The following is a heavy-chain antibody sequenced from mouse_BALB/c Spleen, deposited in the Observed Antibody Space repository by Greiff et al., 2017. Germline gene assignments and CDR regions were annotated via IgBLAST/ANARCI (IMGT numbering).Heavy chain of an antibody. CDR1: GYTFTSYW. CDR3: ARNYITTVVATGNWYFDV. D-gene: IGHD1-1*01. CDR2: IDPSNSET. J-gene: IGHJ1*01. Sequence: VQVVESGPELVRPGASVKMSCKASGYTFTSYWMHWVKQRPGQGLEWIGMIDPSNSETRLNQKFKDKATLNVDKSSNTAYMQLSSLTSEDSAVYYCARNYITTVVATGNWYFDVWGAGTTVTVSS. V-gene: IGHV1S127*01.